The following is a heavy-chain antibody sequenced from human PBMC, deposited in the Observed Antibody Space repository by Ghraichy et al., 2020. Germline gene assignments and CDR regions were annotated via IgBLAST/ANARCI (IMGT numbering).Heavy chain of an antibody. CDR2: INHSGVI. Sequence: SETLSLTCGVYGGSFSGYYWTWIRQSPGKGLEWIGEINHSGVINYNPSLKSRVSVSVDASKKQFSLKLSSVTAADTALYYCARVVRDDFWSSYYSHYYYMDVWGKGTTVTVSS. CDR3: ARVVRDDFWSSYYSHYYYMDV. J-gene: IGHJ6*03. CDR1: GGSFSGYY. V-gene: IGHV4-34*01. D-gene: IGHD3-3*01.